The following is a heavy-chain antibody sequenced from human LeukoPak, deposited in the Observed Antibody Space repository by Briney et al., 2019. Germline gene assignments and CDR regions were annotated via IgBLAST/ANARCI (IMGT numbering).Heavy chain of an antibody. CDR1: GFTFSSYW. CDR2: IKQDGSEK. V-gene: IGHV3-7*01. CDR3: AGEATNYCFDY. J-gene: IGHJ4*02. D-gene: IGHD2-8*01. Sequence: GGSLRLSSAASGFTFSSYWMSWVRQAPGKGLEWVANIKQDGSEKYYVDSVKSRFTISRDNAKNSLYLQMNSLRAEDTAVYYCAGEATNYCFDYWGQGTLVTVSS.